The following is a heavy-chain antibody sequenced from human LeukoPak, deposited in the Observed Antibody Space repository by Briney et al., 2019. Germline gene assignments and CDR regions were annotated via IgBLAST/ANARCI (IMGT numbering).Heavy chain of an antibody. CDR1: GYSFTNYD. D-gene: IGHD3-22*01. CDR2: MNPKSGDT. J-gene: IGHJ4*02. V-gene: IGHV1-8*03. CDR3: ARGKGYDSSGYYAESFDY. Sequence: ASVKVSCKASGYSFTNYDINWVRQATGQGLEWMGWMNPKSGDTGYSQKFQGRVFITRDTSISTAYMELSSLRSEDTAVYYCARGKGYDSSGYYAESFDYWAREPWSPSPQ.